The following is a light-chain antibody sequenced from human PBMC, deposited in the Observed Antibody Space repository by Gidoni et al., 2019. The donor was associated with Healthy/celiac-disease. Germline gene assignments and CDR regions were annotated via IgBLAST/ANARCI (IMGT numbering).Light chain of an antibody. CDR1: QSISSY. CDR3: QQSYSTRWT. Sequence: RVTITCRASQSISSYLNWYQQKPGKAPKLLTYAASSLQSGVPSRFSGSGSGTDFTLTISSLQPADFATYYCQQSYSTRWTFGQGTKVEIK. J-gene: IGKJ1*01. CDR2: AAS. V-gene: IGKV1-39*01.